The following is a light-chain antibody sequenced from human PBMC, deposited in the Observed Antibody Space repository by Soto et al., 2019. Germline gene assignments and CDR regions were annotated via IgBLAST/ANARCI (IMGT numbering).Light chain of an antibody. Sequence: EIVMTQSPATLSVSPGGRATLSCRASQSVTTNLAWYQQRPGQAPRLLIYGASTRASGIPARFSGSGSGTEFTLTIDSLQSEDFAVYYCQQYNNRPPWTFGQGTKVDIK. V-gene: IGKV3-15*01. CDR2: GAS. J-gene: IGKJ1*01. CDR1: QSVTTN. CDR3: QQYNNRPPWT.